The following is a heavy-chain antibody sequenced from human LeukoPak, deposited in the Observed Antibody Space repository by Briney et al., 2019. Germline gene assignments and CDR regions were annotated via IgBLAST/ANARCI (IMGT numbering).Heavy chain of an antibody. Sequence: GSLRLSCAASGFTFSSYGMHWIRQPPGKGLEWIGEINHSGSTNHNPSLKSRVTISVDTSKNQFSLKLSSVTAADTAVYYCARGRYYYRSSHSDSKHPQNDYWGQGTLVTVSS. J-gene: IGHJ4*02. V-gene: IGHV4-34*01. CDR1: GFTFSSYG. CDR3: ARGRYYYRSSHSDSKHPQNDY. D-gene: IGHD3-22*01. CDR2: INHSGST.